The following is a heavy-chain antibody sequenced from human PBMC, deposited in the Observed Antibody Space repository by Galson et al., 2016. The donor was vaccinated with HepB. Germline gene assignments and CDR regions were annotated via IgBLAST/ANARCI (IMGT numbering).Heavy chain of an antibody. CDR2: ISGSGVGT. CDR1: GFTFGSYA. CDR3: AKDWTPLVWLEMEPDDALDI. V-gene: IGHV3-23*01. Sequence: SLRLSCAGSGFTFGSYAMNWVRQAPGKGLEWVSTISGSGVGTYYADSVKGRFIVSRDNSKNTLYLLMTSLTAEDTAVYYCAKDWTPLVWLEMEPDDALDIWGQGTMVTVSS. D-gene: IGHD5-24*01. J-gene: IGHJ3*02.